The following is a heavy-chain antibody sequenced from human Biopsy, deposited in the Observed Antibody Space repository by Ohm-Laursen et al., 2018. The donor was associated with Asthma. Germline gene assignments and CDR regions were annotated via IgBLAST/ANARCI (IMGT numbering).Heavy chain of an antibody. V-gene: IGHV4-59*11. Sequence: SETLSLTCTVSGGSIRSHDWTWIRLPPGEGLEYIGDVSHTGSTNYNPSLKSRVTMSLDTSKNQFSLRLTSVTPADTAVYYCARLADCSGGACYSYGWFDPWGQGTRVTVSS. CDR1: GGSIRSHD. CDR3: ARLADCSGGACYSYGWFDP. CDR2: VSHTGST. J-gene: IGHJ5*02. D-gene: IGHD2-15*01.